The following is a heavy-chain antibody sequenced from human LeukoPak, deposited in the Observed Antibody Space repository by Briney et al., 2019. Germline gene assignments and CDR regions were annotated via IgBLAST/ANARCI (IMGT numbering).Heavy chain of an antibody. D-gene: IGHD6-19*01. CDR2: ISDDSGNT. V-gene: IGHV3-23*01. CDR1: ELMFSSYA. J-gene: IGHJ4*02. CDR3: AKDQYSSGWYFDY. Sequence: GGSLRLSCAASELMFSSYAMSWVRQAPGKGLEWVSGISDDSGNTYYADSVRGRFTISRDNSKNTLYLQMNSLRVEDTAIYYCAKDQYSSGWYFDYWGQGTLVTVSS.